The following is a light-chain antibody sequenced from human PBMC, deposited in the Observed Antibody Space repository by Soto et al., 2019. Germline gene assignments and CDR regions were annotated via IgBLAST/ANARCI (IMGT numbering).Light chain of an antibody. J-gene: IGLJ1*01. CDR1: SSNIESNT. V-gene: IGLV1-44*01. CDR2: SNY. CDR3: AAWDDSLSGFYV. Sequence: QSVLTQPPSASGTPGQRVTISCSGSSSNIESNTVTWYQHLPGTAPKLVIYSNYDRPSGVPDRFSGSTSGTSASLVIRGLQSEDEADYYCAAWDDSLSGFYVFGTGTKLTVL.